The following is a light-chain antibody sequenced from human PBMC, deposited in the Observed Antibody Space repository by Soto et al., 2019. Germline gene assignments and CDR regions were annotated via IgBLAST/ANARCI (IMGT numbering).Light chain of an antibody. CDR1: QSVSSN. Sequence: EIVMTQSPATLSVSPGERATLSCRASQSVSSNFAWYQQKPGQAPRLLIYGASTRATGIPARFSGSGSGTEFTLTISSLQSEDFAVYYCQQYNSWPPAYTFGHGTKLEIK. V-gene: IGKV3-15*01. J-gene: IGKJ2*01. CDR3: QQYNSWPPAYT. CDR2: GAS.